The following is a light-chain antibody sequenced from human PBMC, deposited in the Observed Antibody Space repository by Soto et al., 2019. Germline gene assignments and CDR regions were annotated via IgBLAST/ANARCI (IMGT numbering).Light chain of an antibody. Sequence: IGLTQSPGTRSLSRGERATLSCRASERIYSAYLGWYQQKPGQAPRLLIYGTSSRATGIPARFSGSGSGTDFTLTISSLEPEDFAVYYCQQRSNWLTFAGGAKADI. CDR2: GTS. CDR1: ERIYSAY. CDR3: QQRSNWLT. J-gene: IGKJ4*01. V-gene: IGKV3D-20*02.